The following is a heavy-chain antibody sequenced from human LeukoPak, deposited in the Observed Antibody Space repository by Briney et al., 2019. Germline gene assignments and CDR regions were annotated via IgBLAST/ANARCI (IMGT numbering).Heavy chain of an antibody. J-gene: IGHJ5*02. CDR2: INHSGST. D-gene: IGHD2-2*01. CDR1: GGSFSGYY. CDR3: ARARVVPAATPNWFDP. Sequence: SETLSLTCAVYGGSFSGYYWSWIRQPPGKGLEWIGGINHSGSTNYNPSLKSRVTISVDTSKNQFSLKLSSVTAADTAVYYCARARVVPAATPNWFDPWGQGTLVTVSS. V-gene: IGHV4-34*01.